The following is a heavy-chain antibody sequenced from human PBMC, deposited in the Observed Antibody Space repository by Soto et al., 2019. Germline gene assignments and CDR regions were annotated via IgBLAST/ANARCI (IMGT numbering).Heavy chain of an antibody. CDR3: ARDTGRNWFDP. V-gene: IGHV4-59*01. J-gene: IGHJ5*02. CDR1: GGSINGYF. Sequence: SETLSLTCTVSGGSINGYFWSWIRQPPGKGLEWIGYIYYSGSTNYNPSLKTRVSISVDTSKNQFSLNLSSVIAADTAVYSCARDTGRNWFDPWGQGTLVTVSS. CDR2: IYYSGST. D-gene: IGHD7-27*01.